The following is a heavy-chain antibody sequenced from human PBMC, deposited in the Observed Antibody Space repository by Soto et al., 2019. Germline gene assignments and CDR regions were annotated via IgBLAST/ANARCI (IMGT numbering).Heavy chain of an antibody. D-gene: IGHD3-10*01. V-gene: IGHV3-23*04. CDR2: ISGSGSSR. Sequence: EVQLVESGGGLIQPGGSLRLSCAASGFTVSSNYMSWVRQAPGKGLEWVSAISGSGSSRYYADSAKGRFTISRDNSKNTLFLQLNSLRAEDTAVYYCAKELLRLGESLERYFDYWGQGTLVTVSS. CDR3: AKELLRLGESLERYFDY. J-gene: IGHJ4*02. CDR1: GFTVSSNY.